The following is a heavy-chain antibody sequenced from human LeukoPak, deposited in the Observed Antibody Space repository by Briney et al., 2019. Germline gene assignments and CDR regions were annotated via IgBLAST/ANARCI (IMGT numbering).Heavy chain of an antibody. V-gene: IGHV4-31*03. D-gene: IGHD3-3*01. CDR3: ARVGDAFDI. J-gene: IGHJ3*02. Sequence: SETLSLTCTVSGRSISSGGYYWSWIRQPPGKGLEWIGYIYYSGSTYYNPSLKSRVTISVDTSKNQFSLKLSSVTAADTAVYYCARVGDAFDIWGQGTMVTVSS. CDR1: GRSISSGGYY. CDR2: IYYSGST.